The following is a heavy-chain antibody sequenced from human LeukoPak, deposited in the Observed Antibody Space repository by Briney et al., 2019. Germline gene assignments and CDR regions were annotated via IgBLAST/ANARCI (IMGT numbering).Heavy chain of an antibody. CDR2: VRTKTNNYAT. CDR1: GFTFSVSA. Sequence: PGGSLRLSCAASGFTFSVSAMHWVRQAPGKGLEWVGRVRTKTNNYATAYAASVKGRFTVSRDDSKSTAYLQMNSLKTEDTAMYYCAKEAGGYYYFYGMDVWGQGTTVTVSS. D-gene: IGHD2-15*01. CDR3: AKEAGGYYYFYGMDV. J-gene: IGHJ6*02. V-gene: IGHV3-73*01.